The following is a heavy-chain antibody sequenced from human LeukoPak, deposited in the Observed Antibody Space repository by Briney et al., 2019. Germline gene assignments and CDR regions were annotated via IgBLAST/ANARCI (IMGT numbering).Heavy chain of an antibody. J-gene: IGHJ4*02. CDR1: GGSFSGYY. V-gene: IGHV4-34*01. D-gene: IGHD6-13*01. Sequence: SETLSLTCAVYGGSFSGYYRSWIRQPPGKGLEWIGEINHSGSTNYNPSLKGRVTISVDTSKNQFSLNLSSVTAADTAVYYCARGRQGYSSSWYDYWGQGTLVAVSS. CDR2: INHSGST. CDR3: ARGRQGYSSSWYDY.